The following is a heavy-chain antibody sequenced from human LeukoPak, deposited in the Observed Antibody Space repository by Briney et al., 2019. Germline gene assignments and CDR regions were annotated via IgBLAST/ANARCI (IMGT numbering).Heavy chain of an antibody. CDR3: AREWSYDSSGQLDY. CDR2: TYYRSKWYN. CDR1: GDSVSSNSAA. Sequence: RTLSLTCAISGDSVSSNSAAWNWIRQSPSRGLEWLGRTYYRSKWYNDYAVSLKSRITINPDTSKNQFSVQLNSVTPEDTAVYYCAREWSYDSSGQLDYWGQGTLVTVSS. D-gene: IGHD3-22*01. V-gene: IGHV6-1*01. J-gene: IGHJ4*02.